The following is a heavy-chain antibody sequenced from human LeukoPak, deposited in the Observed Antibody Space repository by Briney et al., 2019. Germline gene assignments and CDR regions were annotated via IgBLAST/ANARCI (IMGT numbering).Heavy chain of an antibody. CDR2: MNPNSGNT. D-gene: IGHD2-2*01. CDR1: GYTFTSYD. V-gene: IGHV1-8*01. Sequence: ASVKVSCKASGYTFTSYDVNWVRQATGQGLEWMGWMNPNSGNTGYAQKFQGRVTMTRNTSISTAYMELSSLRSEDTAVYYCARDKAAGDIVVVPAAIRFDPWGQGTLVTVSS. CDR3: ARDKAAGDIVVVPAAIRFDP. J-gene: IGHJ5*02.